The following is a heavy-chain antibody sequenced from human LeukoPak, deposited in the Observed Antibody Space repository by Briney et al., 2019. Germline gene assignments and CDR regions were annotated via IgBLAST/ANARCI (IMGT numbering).Heavy chain of an antibody. CDR2: INTDATNT. V-gene: IGHV3-74*01. CDR1: GFTFSSYW. D-gene: IGHD3-10*01. J-gene: IGHJ4*02. Sequence: GGSLRLSCAASGFTFSSYWMYWVRQAPGKGLVWVSLINTDATNTNYADSVKGRFTISRDNARNTLYLQMNSLRAEDTAVYYCATDVGWGQGTLITVSS. CDR3: ATDVG.